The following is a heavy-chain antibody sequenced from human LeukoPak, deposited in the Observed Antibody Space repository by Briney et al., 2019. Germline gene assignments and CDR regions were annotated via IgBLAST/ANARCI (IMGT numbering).Heavy chain of an antibody. D-gene: IGHD2-2*02. V-gene: IGHV3-7*01. CDR3: ARDDCSSISCYNNWFDP. CDR1: GFTFSSYW. CDR2: IKQDGSEK. Sequence: PGGSLRLSCAASGFTFSSYWMSWVRQAPGKGLEWVANIKQDGSEKYYVDSVKGRFTISRDNAKNSLYLQMNSLRAEDTAVYYCARDDCSSISCYNNWFDPWGQGTLVTVSS. J-gene: IGHJ5*02.